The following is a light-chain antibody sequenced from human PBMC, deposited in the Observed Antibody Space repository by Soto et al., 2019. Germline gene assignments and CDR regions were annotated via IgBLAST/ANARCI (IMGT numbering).Light chain of an antibody. CDR2: GSS. CDR1: QSIDTN. V-gene: IGKV3-15*01. J-gene: IGKJ1*01. Sequence: EIVLTQSPATLSLSPGERATLSCRASQSIDTNLAWYQQKSGQAPRLLISGSSTRATAIPARFSGSGSGTEFTLTISSLQSEDFAVYYCQQYNNWPRTFGQGTKVDIK. CDR3: QQYNNWPRT.